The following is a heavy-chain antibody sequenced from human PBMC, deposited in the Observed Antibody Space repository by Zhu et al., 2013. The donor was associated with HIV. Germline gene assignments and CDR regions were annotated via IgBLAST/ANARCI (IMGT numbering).Heavy chain of an antibody. J-gene: IGHJ3*02. CDR3: ARDSVMTTVTMGAFDI. D-gene: IGHD4-17*01. CDR2: IIPIFGTA. Sequence: QVQLVQSGAEVKKPGSSVKVSCKASGGTFSSYAISWVRQAPGQGLEWMGGIIPIFGTANYAQKFQGRVTITADKSTSTAYMELSSLRSEDTAVYYCARDSVMTTVTMGAFDIWGQGTMVTVSS. V-gene: IGHV1-69*06. CDR1: GGTFSSYA.